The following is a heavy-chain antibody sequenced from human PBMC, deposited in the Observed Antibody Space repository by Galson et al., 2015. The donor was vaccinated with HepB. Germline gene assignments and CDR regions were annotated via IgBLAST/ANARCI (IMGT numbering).Heavy chain of an antibody. CDR2: ISNSGSTI. Sequence: SLRLSCAAFGFTFSYYYMSWIRQAPGKGLEWVSYISNSGSTIYYADSVKGRFTISRDNAKNSLYLQMNSLRVEDTAVYYCARDRRSVAVAIDYWGQGALVTVSS. CDR1: GFTFSYYY. V-gene: IGHV3-11*01. D-gene: IGHD6-19*01. J-gene: IGHJ4*02. CDR3: ARDRRSVAVAIDY.